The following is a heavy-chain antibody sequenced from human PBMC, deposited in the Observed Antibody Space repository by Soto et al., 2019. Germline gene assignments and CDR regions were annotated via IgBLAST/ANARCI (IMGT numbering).Heavy chain of an antibody. J-gene: IGHJ4*02. CDR2: IIPIFGTA. V-gene: IGHV1-69*13. Sequence: SVKVSCKASGGTFSSYAISWVRQAPGQGLEWMGGIIPIFGTANYAQKFQGRVTITADESTSTAYMELSSLRSEDTAVYYCARDDPRYDSSGYYYLLYWGQGTLVTV. CDR3: ARDDPRYDSSGYYYLLY. CDR1: GGTFSSYA. D-gene: IGHD3-22*01.